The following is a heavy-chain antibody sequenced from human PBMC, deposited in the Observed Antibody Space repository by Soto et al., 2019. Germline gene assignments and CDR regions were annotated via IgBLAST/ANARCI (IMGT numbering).Heavy chain of an antibody. CDR3: ARHFSGTYSNYDY. CDR1: GYSFTSYW. V-gene: IGHV5-51*01. Sequence: GESLKISCKASGYSFTSYWIAWVRQMPGKGLEWMGIINPGDSDTRRSPYFQGHVTISADKSITTAYLQWSSLKASDTAIYYCARHFSGTYSNYDYWGQGTLVTVSS. J-gene: IGHJ4*02. D-gene: IGHD4-4*01. CDR2: INPGDSDT.